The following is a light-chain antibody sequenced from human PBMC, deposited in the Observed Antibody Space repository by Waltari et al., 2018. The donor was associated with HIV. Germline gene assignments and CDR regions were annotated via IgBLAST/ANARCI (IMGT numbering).Light chain of an antibody. V-gene: IGKV1-5*01. Sequence: DIQMTQFPSTLPASVGDRITHTCRASHSVSRWLAWYQLKPGKAPKVLIYSAFSRESGVQSRFSGSGSGTEFNLTISTLQPEDFGTYYCQEYSTAFWPFGPG. J-gene: IGKJ1*01. CDR1: HSVSRW. CDR3: QEYSTAFWP. CDR2: SAF.